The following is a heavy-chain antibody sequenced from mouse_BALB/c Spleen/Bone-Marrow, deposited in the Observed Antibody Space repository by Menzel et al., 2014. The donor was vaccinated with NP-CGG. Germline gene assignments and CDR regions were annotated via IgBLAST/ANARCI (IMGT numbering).Heavy chain of an antibody. J-gene: IGHJ1*01. CDR1: GYSFTIYW. V-gene: IGHV1-5*01. Sequence: VQLQQSGTVLARPGASVKMSCKASGYSFTIYWMHWVKQRPGQGLEWIGAIYPGNSDTSYNQKFKGKAKLTAVTSASTACMELSSLTNEDSAVYYCTRFGSTYDWYFDVWGAGTTVTVSS. CDR2: IYPGNSDT. D-gene: IGHD1-1*01. CDR3: TRFGSTYDWYFDV.